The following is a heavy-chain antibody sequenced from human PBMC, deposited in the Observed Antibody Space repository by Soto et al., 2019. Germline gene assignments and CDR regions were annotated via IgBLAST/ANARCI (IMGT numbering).Heavy chain of an antibody. J-gene: IGHJ6*02. D-gene: IGHD3-22*01. CDR2: IYYSGST. CDR1: AGSIRRSAYY. CDR3: ARRLYYDSSGFEGGGMDV. Sequence: SENRRLRCTVSAGSIRRSAYYLGWIRQPPGKGLEWIGSIYYSGSTYYNPSLKSRVTISVDTSKNQFSLKLSSVTAADTAVYYCARRLYYDSSGFEGGGMDVWGQGTTVT. V-gene: IGHV4-39*01.